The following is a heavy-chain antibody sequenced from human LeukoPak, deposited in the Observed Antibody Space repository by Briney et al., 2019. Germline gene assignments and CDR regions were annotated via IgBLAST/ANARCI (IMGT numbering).Heavy chain of an antibody. D-gene: IGHD3-9*01. CDR3: AKRYFGNYYFDY. J-gene: IGHJ4*02. Sequence: PGGSLRLSCAASGFTFNTCAMSWVRQAPGKGLEWVSAISGSGDSTYYADSVKGRFTISRDNSKNTLYLQMNSLRAEDTAVYYCAKRYFGNYYFDYWGQGTLVTVSS. V-gene: IGHV3-23*01. CDR1: GFTFNTCA. CDR2: ISGSGDST.